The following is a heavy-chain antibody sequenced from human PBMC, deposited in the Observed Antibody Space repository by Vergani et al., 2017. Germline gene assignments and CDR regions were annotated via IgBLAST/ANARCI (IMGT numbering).Heavy chain of an antibody. D-gene: IGHD4-11*01. V-gene: IGHV3-21*01. Sequence: EVQLLESGGGLVQPGGSLRLSCAASGFTFSRYSMNWVRQAPGKGLEWVSSISSSSSYIYYADSVKGRFTISRDNAKNSLYLQMNSLRAEDTAVYYCAGATVTTSHYYYMDVWGKGTTVTVSS. CDR3: AGATVTTSHYYYMDV. CDR1: GFTFSRYS. J-gene: IGHJ6*03. CDR2: ISSSSSYI.